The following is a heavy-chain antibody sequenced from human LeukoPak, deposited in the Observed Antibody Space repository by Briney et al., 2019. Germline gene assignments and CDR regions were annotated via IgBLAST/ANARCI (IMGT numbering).Heavy chain of an antibody. V-gene: IGHV3-7*03. CDR1: GFTFGKYW. CDR3: ARDQYDTWSRRGNFDS. CDR2: IKLDGSEK. J-gene: IGHJ4*02. D-gene: IGHD3-3*01. Sequence: GGSLRLSCVASGFTFGKYWMSWVRQAPGKGLEWVANIKLDGSEKNYVDSEKGRFTISRDNTKNSLYLQMNSLRAEDTAVFYCARDQYDTWSRRGNFDSWGQGTLVIVSS.